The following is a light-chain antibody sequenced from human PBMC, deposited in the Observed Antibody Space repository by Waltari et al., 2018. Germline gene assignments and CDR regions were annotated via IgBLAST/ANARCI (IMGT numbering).Light chain of an antibody. CDR1: TSDVGNYKF. Sequence: QAALTQPASVSGSPGQSITISCSGTTSDVGNYKFVSWYQKHPGKAPKLMIHEVSQRPSGVSHRFSGSSSGNTASLTISGLHAEEEADYYCCSYAGSGTFVFGGGTKVTVL. V-gene: IGLV2-23*02. J-gene: IGLJ1*01. CDR3: CSYAGSGTFV. CDR2: EVS.